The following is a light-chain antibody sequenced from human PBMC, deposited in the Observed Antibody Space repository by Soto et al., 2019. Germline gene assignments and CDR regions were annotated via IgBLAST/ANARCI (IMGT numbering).Light chain of an antibody. CDR1: SSDVGGYNY. V-gene: IGLV2-14*01. J-gene: IGLJ2*01. CDR3: VV. Sequence: QSALTQPASVSGSPGQSITISCTGTSSDVGGYNYVSWYQQHPGKAPKLMPSGVSNRCSGSKSGNTSSLTISGRQAEDEAEYQGVVFGAGTELTVL.